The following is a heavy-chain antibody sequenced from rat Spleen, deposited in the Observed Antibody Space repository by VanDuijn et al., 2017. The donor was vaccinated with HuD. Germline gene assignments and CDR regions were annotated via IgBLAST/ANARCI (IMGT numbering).Heavy chain of an antibody. V-gene: IGHV5S13*01. J-gene: IGHJ4*01. Sequence: EVQLVESGGGLVQPGRSLKLSCAASGFTFNNYGMAWVRQAPTKGLEWVASISTGGGNTYYRDSVKGRFTISRDNAESTLYLQMDSLRSEATATYYCASLMYTPDYLGVMDAWGQGASVTVSS. D-gene: IGHD1-6*01. CDR3: ASLMYTPDYLGVMDA. CDR2: ISTGGGNT. CDR1: GFTFNNYG.